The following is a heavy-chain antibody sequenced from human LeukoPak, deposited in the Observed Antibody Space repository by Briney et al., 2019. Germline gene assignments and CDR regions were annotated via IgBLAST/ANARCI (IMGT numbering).Heavy chain of an antibody. V-gene: IGHV3-48*04. D-gene: IGHD1-26*01. J-gene: IGHJ4*02. CDR1: GFTFSSYA. CDR3: ARDVDGSYFFDY. Sequence: PGGSLRLSCAASGFTFSSYAMSWVRQAPGKGLEWVSYISSSGSTIYYADSVKGRFTISRDNAKNSLYLQMNSLRAEDTAVYYCARDVDGSYFFDYWGQGTLVTVSS. CDR2: ISSSGSTI.